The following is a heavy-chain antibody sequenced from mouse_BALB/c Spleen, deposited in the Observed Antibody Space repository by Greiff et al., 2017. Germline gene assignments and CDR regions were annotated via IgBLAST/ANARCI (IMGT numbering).Heavy chain of an antibody. Sequence: QVQLQQSGPGLVQPSQSLSITCTVSGFSLTSYGVHWVRQSPGKGLEWLGVIWSGGSTDYNAAFISRLSISKDNSKSQVFFKMNSLQANDTAIYYCARNPSHWYFDVWGAGTTVTVSS. V-gene: IGHV2-2*02. CDR1: GFSLTSYG. J-gene: IGHJ1*01. CDR2: IWSGGST. D-gene: IGHD6-1*01. CDR3: ARNPSHWYFDV.